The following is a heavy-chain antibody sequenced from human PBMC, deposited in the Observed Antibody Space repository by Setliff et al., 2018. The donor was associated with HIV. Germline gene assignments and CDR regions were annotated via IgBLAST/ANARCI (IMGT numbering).Heavy chain of an antibody. CDR1: GGTFSSYV. J-gene: IGHJ4*02. Sequence: ASVKVSCKASGGTFSSYVISWVRQAPGQGPEWMGGIIPAFGRANYAQKFQGRVTITTDESTNTGYMELSSLRSEDTAVYYCARESACSSTSCPKVLDYWGQGTLVTVSS. CDR2: IIPAFGRA. CDR3: ARESACSSTSCPKVLDY. D-gene: IGHD2-2*01. V-gene: IGHV1-69*05.